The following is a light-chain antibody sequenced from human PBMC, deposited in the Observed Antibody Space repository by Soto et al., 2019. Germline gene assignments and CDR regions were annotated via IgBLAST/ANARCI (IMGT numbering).Light chain of an antibody. CDR2: AAS. Sequence: DIQMTQSPSSLSASVGDRVTITCRASQVISTYLVWYQQKPGTVPKLLIFAASTLQSGVPSRFSGSGSGTDFTLTISSLQPEDVATYYCQNYNGAPWTFGQGTKVDIK. CDR1: QVISTY. CDR3: QNYNGAPWT. V-gene: IGKV1-27*01. J-gene: IGKJ1*01.